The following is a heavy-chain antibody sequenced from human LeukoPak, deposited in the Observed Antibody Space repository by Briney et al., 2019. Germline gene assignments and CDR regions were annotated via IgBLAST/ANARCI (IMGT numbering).Heavy chain of an antibody. CDR2: TWYDGSNK. J-gene: IGHJ6*02. Sequence: GGSLRLSCAASGFTFSSYGMHWVRQAPGEGLEWVAVTWYDGSNKYYADSVKGRFTISRDNSKNTLYLQMNSLRAEDTAVYYCARWQQLVLYYYYGMDVWGQGTTVTVSS. V-gene: IGHV3-33*01. D-gene: IGHD6-13*01. CDR1: GFTFSSYG. CDR3: ARWQQLVLYYYYGMDV.